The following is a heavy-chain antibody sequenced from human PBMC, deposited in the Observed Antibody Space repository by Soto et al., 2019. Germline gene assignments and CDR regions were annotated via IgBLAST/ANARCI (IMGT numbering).Heavy chain of an antibody. CDR3: AGFSDRVTPATVLY. CDR2: IYNSGST. CDR1: GGSISSSNYY. V-gene: IGHV4-39*01. D-gene: IGHD2-2*01. J-gene: IGHJ4*02. Sequence: SETLSLTCTVSGGSISSSNYYWGWIRQPPGKGLEWIGSIYNSGSTSYNPSLKSRVTISVDTSKNQFSLTLSSVTAADTAVYHCAGFSDRVTPATVLYWGQGALVTVSS.